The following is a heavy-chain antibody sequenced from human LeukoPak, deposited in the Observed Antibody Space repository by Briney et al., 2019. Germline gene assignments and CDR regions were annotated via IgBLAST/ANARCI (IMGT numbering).Heavy chain of an antibody. D-gene: IGHD2-15*01. Sequence: GGSLRLSCAASGFTFRTYSMSWVRQAPGKGLEWVSYISSSGSTIYYADSVKGRFTISRDNAKNSLYLQMNSLRAEDTAVYYCARAVARYCSGGSCYLAYWGQGTLVTVSS. V-gene: IGHV3-48*04. J-gene: IGHJ4*02. CDR3: ARAVARYCSGGSCYLAY. CDR2: ISSSGSTI. CDR1: GFTFRTYS.